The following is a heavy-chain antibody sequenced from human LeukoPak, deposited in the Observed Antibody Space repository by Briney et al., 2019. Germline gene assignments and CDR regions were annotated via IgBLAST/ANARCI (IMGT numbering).Heavy chain of an antibody. Sequence: GESLKISCKGSGYSFTNYWIGWVRPMPGKGLEWMGIIYPGDSDTRYSPSFQGQVTISADKSITTAYLQWSSLKASDTAMYYCARRMVRGVIISWFDPWGQGTMVTVSS. CDR2: IYPGDSDT. CDR1: GYSFTNYW. J-gene: IGHJ5*02. V-gene: IGHV5-51*01. D-gene: IGHD3-10*01. CDR3: ARRMVRGVIISWFDP.